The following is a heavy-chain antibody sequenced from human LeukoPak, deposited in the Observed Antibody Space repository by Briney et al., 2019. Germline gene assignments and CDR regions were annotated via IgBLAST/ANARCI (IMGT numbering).Heavy chain of an antibody. J-gene: IGHJ4*02. V-gene: IGHV1-2*02. CDR2: INPNNGGT. CDR1: GYTFTAYY. CDR3: ARGGHGGDSFDY. D-gene: IGHD2-21*01. Sequence: ASVKVSCKASGYTFTAYYIHWVRQAPGQGLEWMGWINPNNGGTNYGQKFQGRVTMTRDTSISTAYMELSRLRSDDTAEYYCARGGHGGDSFDYWGQGTLVTVSS.